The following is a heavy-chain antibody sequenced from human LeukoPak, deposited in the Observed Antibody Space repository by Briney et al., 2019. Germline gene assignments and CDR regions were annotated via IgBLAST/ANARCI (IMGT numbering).Heavy chain of an antibody. J-gene: IGHJ4*02. CDR3: ARIHRYCSGGACYVLDN. CDR2: VYYSGST. D-gene: IGHD2-15*01. V-gene: IGHV4-59*02. Sequence: SETLSLTCVVSGGSVSGYYWGWIRQPPGRGLEWIGYVYYSGSTNYNPSFKSRITISVDTSRNQFSLQLSSVTAADTAVYYCARIHRYCSGGACYVLDNWGQGTLVAVSP. CDR1: GGSVSGYY.